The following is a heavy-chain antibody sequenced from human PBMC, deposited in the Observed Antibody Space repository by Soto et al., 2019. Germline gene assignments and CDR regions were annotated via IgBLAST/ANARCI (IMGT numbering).Heavy chain of an antibody. V-gene: IGHV4-31*03. D-gene: IGHD3-22*01. J-gene: IGHJ4*02. CDR3: ARSSGPYYYDSSGYYHY. CDR1: GGSISSGGYY. Sequence: KPSETLSLTCNVSGGSISSGGYYWSWIRQHPGKGLEWIGYIYYSGSTYYNPSLKSRVTISVDTSKNQFSLKLSSVTAADTAVYYCARSSGPYYYDSSGYYHYWGQGTLVTVSS. CDR2: IYYSGST.